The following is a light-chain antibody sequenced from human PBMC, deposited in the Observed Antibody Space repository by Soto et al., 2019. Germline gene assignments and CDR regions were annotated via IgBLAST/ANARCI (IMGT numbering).Light chain of an antibody. CDR3: MQAKLFLT. Sequence: DIVMTQTPLFSSVTLGQPASISCRSSQSLMHSDGKTYLSWLQQRPGQPPRLLIYQVSKRFSWVQDRFSASGAGTTFTLNISWVEAQDVGLYYYMQAKLFLTFGHGTKMEI. J-gene: IGKJ1*01. V-gene: IGKV2-24*01. CDR1: QSLMHSDGKTY. CDR2: QVS.